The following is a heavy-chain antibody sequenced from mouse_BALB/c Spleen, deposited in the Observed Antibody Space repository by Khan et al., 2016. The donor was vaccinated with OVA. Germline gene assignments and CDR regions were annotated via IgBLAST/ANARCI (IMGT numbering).Heavy chain of an antibody. J-gene: IGHJ3*01. V-gene: IGHV5-6*01. D-gene: IGHD4-1*01. CDR3: ADHLTGSFAY. CDR2: ISSGGDYT. Sequence: EVELVESGGDLVKPGGSLKLSCAASGFTFSSYSMSWVRQTPDKRLEWVASISSGGDYTYYPDSVKGRFTISIDNAKNTVYLQMSDLKSEDTAMYYCADHLTGSFAYGGQGTLVTVSA. CDR1: GFTFSSYS.